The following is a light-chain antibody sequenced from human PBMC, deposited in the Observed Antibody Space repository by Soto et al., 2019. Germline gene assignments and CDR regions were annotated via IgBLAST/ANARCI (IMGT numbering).Light chain of an antibody. CDR2: EVS. V-gene: IGLV2-14*01. CDR3: SSYTTSSTHDVV. Sequence: QSVLTQPASVSGSPGQSITISCTGTSSDVGGYNYVSWYQQHPGKAPKVMIYEVSNRPSGVSNRFSGSKSGNTASLTISGLQAEDEADYYCSSYTTSSTHDVVFGGGTKLTVL. J-gene: IGLJ2*01. CDR1: SSDVGGYNY.